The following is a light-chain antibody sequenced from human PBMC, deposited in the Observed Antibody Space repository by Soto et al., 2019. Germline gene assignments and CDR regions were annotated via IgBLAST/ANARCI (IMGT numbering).Light chain of an antibody. CDR2: GAS. J-gene: IGKJ2*01. CDR3: QQYGGSSEYT. Sequence: EILLTQSPGTLSLSPGERATLSCRASQSVSSTYFAWYQQKPGQAPRLLIYGASSRATGVPDRFSGSGSGTDFTLTISRLEPEDFAVYYCQQYGGSSEYTFGQGTKLEIK. CDR1: QSVSSTY. V-gene: IGKV3-20*01.